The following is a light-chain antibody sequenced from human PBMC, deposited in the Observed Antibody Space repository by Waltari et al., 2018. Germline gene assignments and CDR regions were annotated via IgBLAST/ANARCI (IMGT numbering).Light chain of an antibody. V-gene: IGKV3D-15*01. CDR3: QQYNGWRT. CDR1: QTINSD. CDR2: AAY. J-gene: IGKJ2*01. Sequence: EIVMTQSPATLSVSPGERATLSCRASQTINSDLAWYQQKPGQAPRLLIYAAYTRATGIPVRFSGSGSGTEFTLTISSLQSEDFAVYYCQQYNGWRTFGQGTKLEIK.